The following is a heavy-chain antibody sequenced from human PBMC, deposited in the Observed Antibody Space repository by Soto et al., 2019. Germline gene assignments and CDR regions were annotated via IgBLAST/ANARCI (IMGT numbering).Heavy chain of an antibody. CDR2: IYHSGST. V-gene: IGHV4-4*02. D-gene: IGHD3-10*01. CDR3: ARVRGSFYYYGSGSYFDY. CDR1: GGSISSSNW. Sequence: SETLSLTCAVSGGSISSSNWWSWVRQPPGKGLEWIGEIYHSGSTNYNPSLKSRVTISVDKSKNQFSLKLSSVTAADTAVYYCARVRGSFYYYGSGSYFDYWGQGTLVTVSS. J-gene: IGHJ4*02.